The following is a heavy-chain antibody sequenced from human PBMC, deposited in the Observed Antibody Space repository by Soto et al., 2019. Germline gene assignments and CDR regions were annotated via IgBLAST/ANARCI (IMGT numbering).Heavy chain of an antibody. Sequence: GGSLRLSCAASGFTFSDYYMSWIRQAPGKGLEWVSSITSSGSTTYYTDSVKGRFTISRDNAKNSLYLQMNSLRAEDTAVNYCAREGGYSYGNDYWGQGTLVTVSS. CDR2: ITSSGSTT. V-gene: IGHV3-11*04. J-gene: IGHJ4*02. D-gene: IGHD5-18*01. CDR1: GFTFSDYY. CDR3: AREGGYSYGNDY.